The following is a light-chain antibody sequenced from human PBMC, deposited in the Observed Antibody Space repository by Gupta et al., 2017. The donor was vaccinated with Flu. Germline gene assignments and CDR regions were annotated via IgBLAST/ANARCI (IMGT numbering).Light chain of an antibody. V-gene: IGLV3-25*02. Sequence: YVLTPPPSLSVPPGQTARISCSGEPLPEEYVYWYQQKPGQAPVLVIYKDRDRPPGIPDRFSGSNSGTTVALTISGVQPEDEAVYFCQSADRRGTYWVFGGGTKLTVL. CDR1: PLPEEY. CDR2: KDR. J-gene: IGLJ3*02. CDR3: QSADRRGTYWV.